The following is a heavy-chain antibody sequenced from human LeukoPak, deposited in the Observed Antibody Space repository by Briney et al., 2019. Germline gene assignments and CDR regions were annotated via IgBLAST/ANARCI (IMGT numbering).Heavy chain of an antibody. V-gene: IGHV1-2*02. CDR1: GYTFTGYY. J-gene: IGHJ3*02. CDR2: INPNSGGT. CDR3: ARDGSSSWGDAFDI. D-gene: IGHD6-13*01. Sequence: GASVKVSCKASGYTFTGYYMHWVRQAPGQGLEWMGWINPNSGGTNYAQKFQGRVTMTRDTSISTAYMELRSLRSDDTAVYYCARDGSSSWGDAFDIWGQGTMVTVSS.